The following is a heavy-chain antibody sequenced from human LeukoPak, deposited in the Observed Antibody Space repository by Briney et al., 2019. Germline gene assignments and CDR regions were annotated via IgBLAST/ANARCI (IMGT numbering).Heavy chain of an antibody. CDR3: ASPNEYDYVWGSYRFDY. J-gene: IGHJ4*02. V-gene: IGHV1-69*05. CDR2: IIPIFGIA. Sequence: SVKVSCKASGGTFSSYAISWVRQAPGQGLEWMGRIIPIFGIANYAQKFRGRVTITTDESTSTAYMELSSLRSEDTAVYYCASPNEYDYVWGSYRFDYWGQGTLVTVSS. D-gene: IGHD3-16*02. CDR1: GGTFSSYA.